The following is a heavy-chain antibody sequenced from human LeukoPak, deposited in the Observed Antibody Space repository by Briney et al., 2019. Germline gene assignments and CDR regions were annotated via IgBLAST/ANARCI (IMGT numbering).Heavy chain of an antibody. CDR3: ARGDGSGWSYFDY. J-gene: IGHJ4*02. CDR1: GFTFSSYD. Sequence: PGGSLRLSCAASGFTFSSYDMNWVRQAPGKGLELISHISSSGSNIYYADSVKGRFTISRDNAKNSLYLQLNSLRAEDTAVYYCARGDGSGWSYFDYWGQGTLVTVSS. CDR2: ISSSGSNI. D-gene: IGHD6-19*01. V-gene: IGHV3-48*03.